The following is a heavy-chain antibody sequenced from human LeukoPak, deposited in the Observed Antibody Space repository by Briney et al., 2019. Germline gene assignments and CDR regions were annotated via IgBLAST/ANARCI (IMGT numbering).Heavy chain of an antibody. J-gene: IGHJ5*02. CDR3: ATGEVVAASNWFDP. Sequence: ASVKVSCKVSGYTLTELSMHWVRQAPGKGLEWMGGFDPEDGETIYAQKFQGRVTMTEDTSTDTAYMELSSLRSEDTAVYYCATGEVVAASNWFDPWGQGTLVTVSS. V-gene: IGHV1-24*01. CDR2: FDPEDGET. CDR1: GYTLTELS. D-gene: IGHD2-15*01.